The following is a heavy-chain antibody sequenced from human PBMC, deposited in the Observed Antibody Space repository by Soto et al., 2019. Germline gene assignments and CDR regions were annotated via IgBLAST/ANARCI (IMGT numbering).Heavy chain of an antibody. CDR3: ARTGVWNYVDY. CDR2: IYYSGST. Sequence: TLSLTCTVSGGSISSGGYYWSWIRQHPVKVLEWIGYIYYSGSTYYNPSLKSRVTISVDTSKNQFSLKLSSVTAAETAVYYCARTGVWNYVDYWAQGTLVTVSS. D-gene: IGHD1-1*01. J-gene: IGHJ4*02. V-gene: IGHV4-31*03. CDR1: GGSISSGGYY.